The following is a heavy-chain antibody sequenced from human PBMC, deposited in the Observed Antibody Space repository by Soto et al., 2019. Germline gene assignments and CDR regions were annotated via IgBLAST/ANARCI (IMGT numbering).Heavy chain of an antibody. J-gene: IGHJ4*02. CDR2: IYYSGST. D-gene: IGHD3-3*01. V-gene: IGHV4-59*01. CDR3: ARAYDFWSGFDY. CDR1: GGSISSYY. Sequence: SETLSLTCTVSGGSISSYYWSWIRQPPGKGLEWIGYIYYSGSTNYNPSLKSRVTISVDTSKNQFSLKLSSVTAADTAVYYCARAYDFWSGFDYWGQGALVTVSS.